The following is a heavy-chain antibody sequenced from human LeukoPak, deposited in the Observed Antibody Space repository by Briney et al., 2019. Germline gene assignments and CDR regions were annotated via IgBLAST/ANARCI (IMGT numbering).Heavy chain of an antibody. D-gene: IGHD3-9*01. CDR3: ARGLVPPDY. Sequence: GGSLRLSCAASGFIFSSYWISWVRQAPGKGLEWVAKIKEDGSEKYYVDSVKGRFTISRDNAKNSLYLQMSSLRAEDTAVYYCARGLVPPDYWGQRTLVTVSS. CDR1: GFIFSSYW. V-gene: IGHV3-7*01. J-gene: IGHJ4*02. CDR2: IKEDGSEK.